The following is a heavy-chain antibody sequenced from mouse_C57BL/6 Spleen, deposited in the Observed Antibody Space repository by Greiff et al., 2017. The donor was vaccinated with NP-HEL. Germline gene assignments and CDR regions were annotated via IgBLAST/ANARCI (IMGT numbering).Heavy chain of an antibody. Sequence: VQLQQPGAELVRPGSSVKLSCKASGYTFTSYWMHWVKQRPIQGLEWIGNIDPSDSETHYNQKFKDKATLTVDKSTITAYMQLSSLTSDDSAVYYCARIATYDYDDYFDYWGQGTTLTVSS. V-gene: IGHV1-52*01. CDR1: GYTFTSYW. CDR2: IDPSDSET. J-gene: IGHJ2*01. D-gene: IGHD2-4*01. CDR3: ARIATYDYDDYFDY.